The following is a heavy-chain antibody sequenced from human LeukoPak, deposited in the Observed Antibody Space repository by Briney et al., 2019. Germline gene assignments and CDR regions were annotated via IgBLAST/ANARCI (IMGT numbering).Heavy chain of an antibody. V-gene: IGHV3-23*01. CDR1: GFTFSSYA. CDR2: ISGSGGST. Sequence: RPGGSLRLSCAASGFTFSSYAMSWVRQAPGKGLEWVSAISGSGGSTYYADSVKGRFTISRDNSKNTLYLQMNSLRAEDTAVYYCAKVSQDYNWNYGYFDYWGQGTLVTVSS. J-gene: IGHJ4*02. CDR3: AKVSQDYNWNYGYFDY. D-gene: IGHD1-7*01.